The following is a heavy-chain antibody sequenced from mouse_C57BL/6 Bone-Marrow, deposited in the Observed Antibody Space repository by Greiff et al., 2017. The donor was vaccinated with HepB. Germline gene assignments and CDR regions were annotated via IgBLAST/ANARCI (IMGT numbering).Heavy chain of an antibody. D-gene: IGHD3-2*02. V-gene: IGHV1-81*01. J-gene: IGHJ2*01. Sequence: QVQLQQSGAELARPGASVKLSCKASGYTFTSYGISWVKQRTGQGLEWIGEIYPRSGNTYYNEKFKGKATLTADKSSSTAYMELRSLTSEDSAVYFCARRGSRLRGFDYWGQGTTLTVSS. CDR3: ARRGSRLRGFDY. CDR1: GYTFTSYG. CDR2: IYPRSGNT.